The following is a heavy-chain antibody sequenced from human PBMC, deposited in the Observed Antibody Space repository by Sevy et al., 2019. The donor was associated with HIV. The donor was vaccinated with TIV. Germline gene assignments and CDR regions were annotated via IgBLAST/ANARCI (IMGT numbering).Heavy chain of an antibody. Sequence: GGSLRLSCAASGFTFDDYTMHWVRQAPGKGLEWVSLISWDGGSTYYADSVKGRFTISRDNSKNSLYLQMNSLRTEDTALYDCAKSLRAFDGMDVWGQGTTVTVSS. J-gene: IGHJ6*02. CDR3: AKSLRAFDGMDV. CDR2: ISWDGGST. V-gene: IGHV3-43*01. CDR1: GFTFDDYT.